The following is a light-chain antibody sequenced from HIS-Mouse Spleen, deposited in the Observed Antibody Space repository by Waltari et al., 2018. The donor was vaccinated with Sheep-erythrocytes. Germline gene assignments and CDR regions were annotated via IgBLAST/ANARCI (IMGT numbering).Light chain of an antibody. Sequence: QSALTQPPPASGSPGQSVTIPCTGTSSAVGGYNYVSWYQQHPGKAPKLMIYEVSKRPSGVPDRFSGSKSGNTASLTVSGLQAEDEADYYCSSYAGSNNWVFGGGTKLTVL. V-gene: IGLV2-8*01. J-gene: IGLJ3*02. CDR2: EVS. CDR1: SSAVGGYNY. CDR3: SSYAGSNNWV.